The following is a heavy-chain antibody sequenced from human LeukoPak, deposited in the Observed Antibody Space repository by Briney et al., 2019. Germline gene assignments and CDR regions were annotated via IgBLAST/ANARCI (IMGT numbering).Heavy chain of an antibody. V-gene: IGHV5-51*01. CDR1: GYSFINYW. J-gene: IGHJ4*02. CDR3: ASSLELGEFGY. CDR2: IYPDDSDT. D-gene: IGHD1-7*01. Sequence: GESLKISCKGSGYSFINYWIGWVRQMPGKGLEWMGIIYPDDSDTRYSPSFQGQVTISADKSINTAYLQWSSLKASDTAMYYCASSLELGEFGYWGQGTLVTVSS.